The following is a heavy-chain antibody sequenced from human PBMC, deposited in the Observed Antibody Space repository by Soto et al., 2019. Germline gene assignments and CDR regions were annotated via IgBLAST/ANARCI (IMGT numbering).Heavy chain of an antibody. V-gene: IGHV4-59*08. Sequence: SETLSLTCTVSGGSISGYHWSWIRQPPGKGLEWIGCIYYSGTTNYNPSLRSRVTISADTSKNQFSLKLSSVTAADTAVYYCARQESDYNILDYWGQGALVTVSS. CDR3: ARQESDYNILDY. CDR1: GGSISGYH. J-gene: IGHJ4*02. D-gene: IGHD4-17*01. CDR2: IYYSGTT.